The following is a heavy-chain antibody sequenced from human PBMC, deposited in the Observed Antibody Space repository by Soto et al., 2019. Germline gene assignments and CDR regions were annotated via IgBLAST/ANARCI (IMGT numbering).Heavy chain of an antibody. CDR3: ARSGHSFAGAV. CDR2: LHYSGSD. J-gene: IGHJ4*02. Sequence: SETLSLTCTVSGASMSDYYGSWIRQSPGKGLEHIGYLHYSGSDNYNPSLRSRVTLSMDRSKNQFSLRLSSVTAADTAIYYCARSGHSFAGAVWGQGILVTVSS. D-gene: IGHD3-16*01. V-gene: IGHV4-59*01. CDR1: GASMSDYY.